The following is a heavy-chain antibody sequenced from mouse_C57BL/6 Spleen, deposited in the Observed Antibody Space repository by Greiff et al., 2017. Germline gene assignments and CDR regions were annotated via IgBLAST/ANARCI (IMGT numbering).Heavy chain of an antibody. J-gene: IGHJ4*01. V-gene: IGHV1-42*01. Sequence: EVKLQESGPELVKPGASVKISCKASGYSFTGYYMNWVKQSPEKSLEWIGEINPSTGGTTYNQKFKAKATLTVDKSSSTAYMQLKSLTSEDSAVYYCARGGDYDGGVDYWGQGTSVTVSS. CDR3: ARGGDYDGGVDY. CDR2: INPSTGGT. D-gene: IGHD2-4*01. CDR1: GYSFTGYY.